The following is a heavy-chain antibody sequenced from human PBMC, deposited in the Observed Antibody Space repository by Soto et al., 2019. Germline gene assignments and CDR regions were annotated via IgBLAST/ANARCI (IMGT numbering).Heavy chain of an antibody. CDR1: GGSFSSDA. CDR2: LIPIFGKA. V-gene: IGHV1-69*01. CDR3: ARGVTGRTYDS. J-gene: IGHJ5*01. Sequence: QVQLVQSGAEMKKPDSSVKVSCTASGGSFSSDAITWVRQPPRQGLEWMGGLIPIFGKATYAQKFQDRVTFTTDEATSSAYMELSGLKSEDTAIYYCARGVTGRTYDSWGQGTLVVVSS.